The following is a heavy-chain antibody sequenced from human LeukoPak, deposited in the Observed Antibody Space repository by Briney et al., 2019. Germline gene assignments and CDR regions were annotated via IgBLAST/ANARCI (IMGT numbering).Heavy chain of an antibody. V-gene: IGHV4-4*02. CDR2: IHHSGST. CDR3: ARGDTIAAAGTTYNWFDP. CDR1: GGSISSSNW. J-gene: IGHJ5*02. Sequence: PSGTLSLTCAVSGGSISSSNWWSWVRQPPGKGLEWIGEIHHSGSTNYNPSLKSRVTISVDKSKNQFSLKLSSVTAADTAVYYCARGDTIAAAGTTYNWFDPWGQGTLVTVSS. D-gene: IGHD6-13*01.